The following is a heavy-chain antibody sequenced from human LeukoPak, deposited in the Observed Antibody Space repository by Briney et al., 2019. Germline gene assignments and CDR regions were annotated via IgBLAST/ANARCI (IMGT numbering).Heavy chain of an antibody. D-gene: IGHD3-10*01. Sequence: GASVKVSCKASGYTFTSYDINWVRQATGQGLEWMGWMNPNSGNTGYAQKFQGRVTITRNTSISTAYMELSSLRSEDTAVYYCAREAMVRGDYYYYMDVWGKGTTVTISS. CDR3: AREAMVRGDYYYYMDV. CDR1: GYTFTSYD. J-gene: IGHJ6*03. V-gene: IGHV1-8*03. CDR2: MNPNSGNT.